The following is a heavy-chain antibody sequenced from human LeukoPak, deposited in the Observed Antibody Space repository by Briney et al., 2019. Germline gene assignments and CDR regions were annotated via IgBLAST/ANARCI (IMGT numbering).Heavy chain of an antibody. CDR3: ATGEYCTNGVCYPDDAFDI. CDR2: IYYSGST. J-gene: IGHJ3*02. Sequence: SETLSLTCTVSGGSISSGGYYWSWIRQHPGKGLEWIGYIYYSGSTYYNPSLKSRVTISVDTSKNQFSLKLSSVTAADTAVYYCATGEYCTNGVCYPDDAFDIWGQGTMVTVSS. V-gene: IGHV4-31*03. D-gene: IGHD2-8*01. CDR1: GGSISSGGYY.